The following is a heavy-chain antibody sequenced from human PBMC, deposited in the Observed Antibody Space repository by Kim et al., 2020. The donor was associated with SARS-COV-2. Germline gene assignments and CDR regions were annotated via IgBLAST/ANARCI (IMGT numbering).Heavy chain of an antibody. Sequence: ASVKVSCKASGYTFTSYYMHWVRQAPGQGLEWMGIINPSGGSTSYAQKFQGRVTMTRDTSTSTVYMELSSLRSEDTAVYYCARVYLSSSWLTYGMDVWGQGTTVTVSS. D-gene: IGHD6-13*01. V-gene: IGHV1-46*01. CDR2: INPSGGST. J-gene: IGHJ6*02. CDR3: ARVYLSSSWLTYGMDV. CDR1: GYTFTSYY.